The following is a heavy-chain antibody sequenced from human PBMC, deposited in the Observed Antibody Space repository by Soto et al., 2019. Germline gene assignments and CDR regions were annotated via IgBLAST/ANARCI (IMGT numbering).Heavy chain of an antibody. CDR1: GLTFTSHA. J-gene: IGHJ4*02. CDR3: ARDRATFDY. V-gene: IGHV3-23*01. CDR2: ISGSGSNT. Sequence: SVGSLRLSCTASGLTFTSHAMSGFRLTPGKGLEWVSAISGSGSNTFYADSVRGRFTISRDNSKNTVFLQMNNLRAEDTAVYFCARDRATFDYWGQGTRVTVSS. D-gene: IGHD1-26*01.